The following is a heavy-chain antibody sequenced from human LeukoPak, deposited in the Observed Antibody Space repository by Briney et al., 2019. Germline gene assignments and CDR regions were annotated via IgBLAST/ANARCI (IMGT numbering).Heavy chain of an antibody. V-gene: IGHV3-11*01. CDR2: ISSSGSTI. CDR1: GFTVSSNY. D-gene: IGHD3-10*01. Sequence: GGSLRLSCAASGFTVSSNYMSWIRQAPGKGLEWVSYISSSGSTIYYADSVKGRFTISRDNAKNSLYLQMNSLRAEDTAVYYCASGFGELPNFDYWGQGTLVTVSS. J-gene: IGHJ4*02. CDR3: ASGFGELPNFDY.